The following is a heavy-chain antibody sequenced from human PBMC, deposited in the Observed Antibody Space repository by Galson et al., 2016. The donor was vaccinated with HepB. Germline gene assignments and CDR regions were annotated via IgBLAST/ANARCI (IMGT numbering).Heavy chain of an antibody. CDR2: ISYDGSNK. Sequence: SLRLSCAASGFTFSTYGMHWVRQAPGKGLEWVAVISYDGSNKYYADSVKGRFTISRDNSENTLYLHMNRLRVEDTAVYYCAKVMGRSYNDYAPPFDSWGQGALVTVSS. CDR3: AKVMGRSYNDYAPPFDS. V-gene: IGHV3-30*18. D-gene: IGHD4/OR15-4a*01. J-gene: IGHJ4*02. CDR1: GFTFSTYG.